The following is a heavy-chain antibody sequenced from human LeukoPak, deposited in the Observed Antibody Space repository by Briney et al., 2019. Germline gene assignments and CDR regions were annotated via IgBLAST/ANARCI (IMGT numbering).Heavy chain of an antibody. J-gene: IGHJ6*03. CDR2: INHSGST. Sequence: PSETLSLTCAVYGGSFSGYYWSWIRQPPGKELEWIGEINHSGSTNYNPSLKSRVTISVDTSKNQFSLKLSSVTAAGTGVYYWARLTYGSGSTAGYYYMDVWGKGTTVTVSS. V-gene: IGHV4-34*01. CDR3: ARLTYGSGSTAGYYYMDV. CDR1: GGSFSGYY. D-gene: IGHD3-10*01.